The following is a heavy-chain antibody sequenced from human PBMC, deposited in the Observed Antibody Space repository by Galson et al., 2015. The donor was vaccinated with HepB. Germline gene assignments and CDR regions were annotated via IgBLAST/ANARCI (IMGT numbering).Heavy chain of an antibody. CDR2: IKQDGSEK. Sequence: SLRLSCAASGFTFSSYWMSWVRQAPGKGLEWVANIKQDGSEKYYVDSVKGRFTISRDNAKNSLYLQMNSLRAEDTAVYYCARAGSGWYWGAFDIWGQGTMVTVSS. J-gene: IGHJ3*02. V-gene: IGHV3-7*03. CDR1: GFTFSSYW. CDR3: ARAGSGWYWGAFDI. D-gene: IGHD6-19*01.